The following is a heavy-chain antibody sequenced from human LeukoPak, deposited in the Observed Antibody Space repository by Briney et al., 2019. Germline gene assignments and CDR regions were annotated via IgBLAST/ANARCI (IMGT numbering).Heavy chain of an antibody. CDR3: ARDSSGWTNNWFDP. Sequence: ASVKVSCKASGYTFTSYGISWVRQAPGQGLEWMGWISAYNGNTNYAQKLQGRVTMTTDTSTSTAYMELRSLRSDDTAVYYCARDSSGWTNNWFDPWGQGTLVTVSS. CDR1: GYTFTSYG. V-gene: IGHV1-18*01. D-gene: IGHD6-19*01. J-gene: IGHJ5*02. CDR2: ISAYNGNT.